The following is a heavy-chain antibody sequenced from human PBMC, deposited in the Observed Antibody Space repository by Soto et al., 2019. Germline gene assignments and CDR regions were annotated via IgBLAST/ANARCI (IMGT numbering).Heavy chain of an antibody. CDR1: GFTFSSYS. V-gene: IGHV3-21*01. CDR2: ISSSSSYI. D-gene: IGHD1-1*01. Sequence: EVQLVESGGGLVKPGGSLRLSCAASGFTFSSYSMNWVRQAPGKGLEWVSSISSSSSYIYYADSVKGRFTISRDNAKNSLYLQMNSLRAEDTAVYYCARYLPGAAPATNGMDVWGQGTTVTVSS. J-gene: IGHJ6*02. CDR3: ARYLPGAAPATNGMDV.